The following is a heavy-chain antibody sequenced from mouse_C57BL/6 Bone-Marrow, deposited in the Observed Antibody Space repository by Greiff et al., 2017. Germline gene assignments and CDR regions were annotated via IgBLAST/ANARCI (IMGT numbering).Heavy chain of an antibody. J-gene: IGHJ2*01. D-gene: IGHD3-2*02. CDR3: ARGSSGYVNFDY. CDR2: INHSSGYT. Sequence: QVQLQQSGAELAKPGASVKLSCKASGYTFTSYWMHWVKQRPGQGLEWIGYINHSSGYTKYTQKFKDKATLNADKSSSTAYMQLSSLTYEDSAAYYCARGSSGYVNFDYWGQGTTLTVSS. V-gene: IGHV1-7*01. CDR1: GYTFTSYW.